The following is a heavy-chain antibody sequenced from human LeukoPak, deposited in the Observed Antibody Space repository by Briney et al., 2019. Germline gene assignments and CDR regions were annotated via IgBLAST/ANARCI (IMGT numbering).Heavy chain of an antibody. CDR1: GFTFSSCE. CDR3: AKGGIYCFDP. Sequence: GGSLSLSCAASGFTFSSCEMNWVRQAPGKGLEWVSYISSSSTTKLYADSVKGRFTISRDNSKSTLYLQMNSLRAEDTAVYYCAKGGIYCFDPWGQGSLVTVSS. J-gene: IGHJ5*02. CDR2: ISSSSTTK. D-gene: IGHD3-10*01. V-gene: IGHV3-48*03.